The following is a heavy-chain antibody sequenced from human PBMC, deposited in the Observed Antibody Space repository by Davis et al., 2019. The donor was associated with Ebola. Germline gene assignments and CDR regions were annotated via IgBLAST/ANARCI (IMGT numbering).Heavy chain of an antibody. D-gene: IGHD5-12*01. CDR3: TTPGGQDSGYDVFDI. CDR1: GFIVSYSY. J-gene: IGHJ3*02. CDR2: LYSAGSR. Sequence: GGSLRLSCAASGFIVSYSYMTWVRQAPGKGLEWVSDLYSAGSRYYAESVKGRFTVSRDSSKNTVYLEMNSLRADDTAVYYCTTPGGQDSGYDVFDIWGQGTMVTVSS. V-gene: IGHV3-53*01.